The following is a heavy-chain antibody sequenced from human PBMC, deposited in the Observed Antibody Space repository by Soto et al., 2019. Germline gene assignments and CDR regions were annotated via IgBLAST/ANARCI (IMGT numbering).Heavy chain of an antibody. CDR2: ISAYNGNT. J-gene: IGHJ3*02. D-gene: IGHD2-2*01. CDR1: GYTFTSYG. CDR3: ARYCSSTSCPFTDAFDI. Sequence: ASVKVSCKASGYTFTSYGISWVRQAPGQGLEWMGWISAYNGNTNYAQKLQGRVTMTTDTSTSTAYMELRSLRSDDTAVYYCARYCSSTSCPFTDAFDIWGQGTMVTVSS. V-gene: IGHV1-18*01.